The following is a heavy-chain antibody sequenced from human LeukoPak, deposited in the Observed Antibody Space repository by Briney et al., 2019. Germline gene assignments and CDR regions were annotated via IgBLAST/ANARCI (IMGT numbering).Heavy chain of an antibody. V-gene: IGHV3-7*01. CDR1: GFTFSRYW. CDR2: IKQDGSEK. CDR3: ARVSCTNGVCYGFDY. D-gene: IGHD2-8*01. Sequence: GGSLRLSCAASGFTFSRYWISWVRQAPGKGLEWVANIKQDGSEKYYVDSVKGRFTVSRDNAKNSLYLQMNSLRGEDTAVYYCARVSCTNGVCYGFDYWGQGTLVTVSS. J-gene: IGHJ4*02.